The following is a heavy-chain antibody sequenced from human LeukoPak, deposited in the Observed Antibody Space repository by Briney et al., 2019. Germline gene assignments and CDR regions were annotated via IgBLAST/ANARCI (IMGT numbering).Heavy chain of an antibody. CDR2: ISAYNGNT. J-gene: IGHJ5*02. D-gene: IGHD3-22*01. V-gene: IGHV1-18*01. CDR3: ARDWEALSSGYYWSVRWFDP. CDR1: GYTFTSYG. Sequence: ASVKVSRKASGYTFTSYGISWVRQAPGQGLEWMGWISAYNGNTNYAQKLQGRVTMTTDTSTSTAYMEPRSLRSDDTAVYYCARDWEALSSGYYWSVRWFDPWGQGTLVTVSS.